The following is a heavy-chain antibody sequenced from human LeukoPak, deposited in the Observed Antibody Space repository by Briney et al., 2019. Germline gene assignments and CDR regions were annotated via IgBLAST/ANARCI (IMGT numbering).Heavy chain of an antibody. D-gene: IGHD2-21*02. J-gene: IGHJ3*02. V-gene: IGHV1-69*01. CDR1: GGTFSKYT. CDR3: ARECGGDCYPDHDAFDI. Sequence: SVKVSCKASGGTFSKYTISWVRQRPGQGLEWMGGITPLFGTANYAQKFQGRVTITADESTSTAYMELSSLRSEDTAVYYCARECGGDCYPDHDAFDIWGQGTMVTVSS. CDR2: ITPLFGTA.